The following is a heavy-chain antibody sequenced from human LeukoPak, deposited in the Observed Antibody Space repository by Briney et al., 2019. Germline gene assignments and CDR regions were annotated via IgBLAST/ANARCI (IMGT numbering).Heavy chain of an antibody. J-gene: IGHJ4*02. CDR1: GFSFSVYA. V-gene: IGHV3-23*01. D-gene: IGHD4-17*01. CDR2: MSGRGNST. CDR3: VGSTVTTFDYFEY. Sequence: GGSLRLSCAASGFSFSVYAMSWVRQAPGEGVEWVSSMSGRGNSTYYPGPMRGRFTISRDIYNKSLYLQINSLTAEDTAIYYCVGSTVTTFDYFEYWGQGTLVTVAS.